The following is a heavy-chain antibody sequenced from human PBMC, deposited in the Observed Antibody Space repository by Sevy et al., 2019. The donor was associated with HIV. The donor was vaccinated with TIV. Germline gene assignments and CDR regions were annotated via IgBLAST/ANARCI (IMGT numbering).Heavy chain of an antibody. CDR2: IGTAGDT. Sequence: GGSLRLSCAASGFTFSSYDMHWVRQATGKGLEWVSAIGTAGDTYYPGSVKGRFTISRENAKNSLYLQMNSLRVGDTAVYYCARAYSSGWHDYWGQGTLVTVSS. V-gene: IGHV3-13*01. CDR1: GFTFSSYD. CDR3: ARAYSSGWHDY. J-gene: IGHJ4*02. D-gene: IGHD6-19*01.